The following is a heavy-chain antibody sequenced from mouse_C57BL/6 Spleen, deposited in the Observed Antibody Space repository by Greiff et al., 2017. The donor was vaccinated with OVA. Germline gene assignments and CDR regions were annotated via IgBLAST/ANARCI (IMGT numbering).Heavy chain of an antibody. Sequence: QVQLQQPGAELVKPGASVKLSCKASGYTFTSYWMQWVKQRPGQGLEWIGEIDPSDSYTNYNQKFKGKATLTVDTSSSTAYMQLRSLTSEDSAVYYCARRYGSILDYAMDYWGQGTSVTVSS. CDR3: ARRYGSILDYAMDY. CDR1: GYTFTSYW. J-gene: IGHJ4*01. CDR2: IDPSDSYT. D-gene: IGHD1-1*01. V-gene: IGHV1-50*01.